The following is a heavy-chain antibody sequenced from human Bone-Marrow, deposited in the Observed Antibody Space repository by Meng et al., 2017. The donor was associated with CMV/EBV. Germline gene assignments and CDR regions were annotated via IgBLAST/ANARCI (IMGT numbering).Heavy chain of an antibody. D-gene: IGHD6-13*01. J-gene: IGHJ3*02. Sequence: GESLKISCAASGFTFSSYSMNWVRQAPGKGLEWVSSISSSSSYIYYADSVKGRFTISRDNAKNSLYLQMNSLRAEDTAVYYCARVQGIAAAGRAFDIWGQGTMGTV. V-gene: IGHV3-21*01. CDR1: GFTFSSYS. CDR3: ARVQGIAAAGRAFDI. CDR2: ISSSSSYI.